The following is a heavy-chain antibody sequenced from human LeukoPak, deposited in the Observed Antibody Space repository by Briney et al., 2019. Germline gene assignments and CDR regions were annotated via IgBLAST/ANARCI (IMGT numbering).Heavy chain of an antibody. CDR2: IYYSGST. J-gene: IGHJ4*02. Sequence: SSETLSLTCTVSGGSISSYYWSWIRQPPGKGLEWIGYIYYSGSTNYNPSLKSRVTISVDTSKNQFSLKLSSVTAADTAVYYCARRQRGWLQPHLDYWGQGTLVTVSS. CDR1: GGSISSYY. V-gene: IGHV4-59*12. CDR3: ARRQRGWLQPHLDY. D-gene: IGHD5-24*01.